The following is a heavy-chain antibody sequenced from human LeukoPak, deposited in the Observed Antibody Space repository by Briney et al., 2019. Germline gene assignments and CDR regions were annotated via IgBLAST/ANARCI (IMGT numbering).Heavy chain of an antibody. J-gene: IGHJ4*02. CDR1: GGSISSYY. Sequence: SETLSLTCTVSGGSISSYYWSWIRQPAGEGLEWIGRIYSSGSTNYNPSLKSRVTLSVATSKNQFSLKLSSVTAADTAVYYCARMYSGTYGGIDYWGQGTLVTVSS. CDR3: ARMYSGTYGGIDY. V-gene: IGHV4-4*07. CDR2: IYSSGST. D-gene: IGHD1-26*01.